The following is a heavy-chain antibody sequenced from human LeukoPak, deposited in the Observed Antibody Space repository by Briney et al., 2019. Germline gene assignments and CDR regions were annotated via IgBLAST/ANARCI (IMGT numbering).Heavy chain of an antibody. CDR2: IYRGGST. Sequence: PGGSLRLSCAASGFTVSSNYMSWVRQAPGKGLEWVSVIYRGGSTYYADSVKGRFTISGDNSKNTLYLQMNSLRAEDTAVYYCATSDIVVVPAAGAFDIWGQGTLVTVSS. CDR3: ATSDIVVVPAAGAFDI. D-gene: IGHD2-2*01. J-gene: IGHJ3*02. CDR1: GFTVSSNY. V-gene: IGHV3-53*01.